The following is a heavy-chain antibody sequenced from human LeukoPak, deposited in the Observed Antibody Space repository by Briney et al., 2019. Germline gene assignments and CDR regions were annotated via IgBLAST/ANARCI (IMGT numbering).Heavy chain of an antibody. CDR3: AKSDRGSCSGAICYSFDY. J-gene: IGHJ4*02. D-gene: IGHD2-15*01. Sequence: GGSLRLSCAVSGITLSNYGMSRVRQAPGKGLEWVAGISGSDAGTYHAGSVKGRYTISRDNSKNTLNLQMNSLRAEDTAIYYCAKSDRGSCSGAICYSFDYWGQGTLVTVSS. V-gene: IGHV3-23*01. CDR2: ISGSDAGT. CDR1: GITLSNYG.